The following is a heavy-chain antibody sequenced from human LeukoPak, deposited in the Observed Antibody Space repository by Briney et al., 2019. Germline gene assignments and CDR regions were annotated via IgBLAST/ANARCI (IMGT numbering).Heavy chain of an antibody. CDR2: INHRGDT. CDR3: ARGPTISETGYFDC. CDR1: GGSFSAYY. D-gene: IGHD1-1*01. V-gene: IGHV4-34*01. J-gene: IGHJ4*03. Sequence: SETLSLTCAVYGGSFSAYYWSWIRQSPGKGLEWIAEINHRGDTNYNPSVKSRVSISVDTSKNQFSLKVASLTAADTAVYYCARGPTISETGYFDCWGQGTLVTVSS.